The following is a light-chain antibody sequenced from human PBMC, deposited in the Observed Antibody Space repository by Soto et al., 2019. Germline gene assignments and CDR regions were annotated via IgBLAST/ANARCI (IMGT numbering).Light chain of an antibody. CDR3: QQYPGYT. CDR1: QSVSSSY. J-gene: IGKJ2*01. Sequence: EIVLTQSPGTLSLSPGERATLSCRASQSVSSSYLAWYQQKPGQAPRLLIYGASSRATGIPDRFSGSGSGTDFTLTISRLEPEDCAVYYCQQYPGYTFGQGTKREIK. CDR2: GAS. V-gene: IGKV3-20*01.